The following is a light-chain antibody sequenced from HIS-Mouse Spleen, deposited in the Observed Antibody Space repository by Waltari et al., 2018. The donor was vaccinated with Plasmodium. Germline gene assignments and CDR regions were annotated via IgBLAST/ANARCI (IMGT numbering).Light chain of an antibody. V-gene: IGLV2-23*01. CDR3: CSYAGSRMV. J-gene: IGLJ2*01. Sequence: QSALTQPASVSGSPGQSITISCTGTSSDVGSYNLVSWYQQHPGKAPKLIIYGGSKRPSGVSNRFSGSKSGNTASLTISGLQAEDEADYYCCSYAGSRMVFGGGTKLTVL. CDR2: GGS. CDR1: SSDVGSYNL.